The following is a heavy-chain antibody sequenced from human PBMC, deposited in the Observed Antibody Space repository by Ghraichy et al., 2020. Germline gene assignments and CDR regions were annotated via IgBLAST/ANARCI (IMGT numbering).Heavy chain of an antibody. Sequence: SGPTLVKPTETLTLTCTVSGFSLSNARMGVSWIRQPPGKALVWLAHIFSNDEKSYSTSLKSRLTISKDTSKSQVVLTMTNMDPVDTATYYCARVPDEVGWFDPWGQGTLVTVSS. V-gene: IGHV2-26*01. CDR1: GFSLSNARMG. CDR2: IFSNDEK. J-gene: IGHJ5*02. D-gene: IGHD1-14*01. CDR3: ARVPDEVGWFDP.